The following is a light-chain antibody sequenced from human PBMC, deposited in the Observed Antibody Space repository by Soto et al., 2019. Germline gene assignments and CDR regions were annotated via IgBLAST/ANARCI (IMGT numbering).Light chain of an antibody. Sequence: QSALTQPRSVSGSPGQSVTISCTGTSSDVGAYNYVSWYQQHPGKAPKLIIYDVNKRPSGVPGRFSGSKSGNTASLSISGLRPENEDDYSCCSYGGSYTLIFGGGTKVTVL. V-gene: IGLV2-11*01. CDR2: DVN. J-gene: IGLJ2*01. CDR3: CSYGGSYTLI. CDR1: SSDVGAYNY.